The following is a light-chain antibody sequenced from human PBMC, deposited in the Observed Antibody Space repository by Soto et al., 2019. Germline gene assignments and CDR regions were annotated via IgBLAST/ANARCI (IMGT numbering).Light chain of an antibody. J-gene: IGKJ2*01. CDR3: QQYSTYPYT. V-gene: IGKV1-5*03. CDR1: QGISNY. CDR2: RAS. Sequence: DIQMTQSPSTLTASVGDRVTITCRASQGISNYLAWYQQKPGKAPKLLIYRASSLESGVPSRFSGRGSATEFPLTISSLQPGDFASYYCQQYSTYPYTFGQGTKLEIK.